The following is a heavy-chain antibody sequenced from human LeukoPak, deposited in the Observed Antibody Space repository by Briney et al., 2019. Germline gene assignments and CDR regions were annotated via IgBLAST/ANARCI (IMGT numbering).Heavy chain of an antibody. CDR3: ARMAGTYGMDV. D-gene: IGHD6-19*01. Sequence: AASVKVSCKASGYTFTGYYMHWVRQAPGQGLEWMGWISAYNGNTNYAQKLQGRVTMTTDTSTSTAYMELRSLRSDDTAVYYCARMAGTYGMDVWGQGTTVTVSS. CDR1: GYTFTGYY. CDR2: ISAYNGNT. V-gene: IGHV1-18*04. J-gene: IGHJ6*02.